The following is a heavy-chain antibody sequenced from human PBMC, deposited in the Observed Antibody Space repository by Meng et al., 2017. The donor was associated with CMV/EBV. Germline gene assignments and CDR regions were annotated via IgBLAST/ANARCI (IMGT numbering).Heavy chain of an antibody. CDR1: GYTFTGYY. J-gene: IGHJ4*02. CDR3: ARDRLGYCSSTSCYYGAD. CDR2: INPNSGGT. D-gene: IGHD2-2*01. V-gene: IGHV1-2*02. Sequence: ASVKVSCKASGYTFTGYYMHWVRQAPGQGLEWMGWINPNSGGTNYAQKFQGRVTMTRDTSISTAYMELSRLRSDDTAVYYCARDRLGYCSSTSCYYGADWGQGTLVTVS.